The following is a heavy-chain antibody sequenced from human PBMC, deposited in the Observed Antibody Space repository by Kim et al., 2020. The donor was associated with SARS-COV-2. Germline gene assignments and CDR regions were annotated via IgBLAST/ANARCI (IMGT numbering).Heavy chain of an antibody. J-gene: IGHJ6*02. CDR3: ARDYGDYPMDV. D-gene: IGHD3-10*01. CDR2: T. Sequence: TNYNPSLKSRVTISVDTSKNQFSLKLSSVTAADTAVYYCARDYGDYPMDVWGQGTTVTVSS. V-gene: IGHV4-59*01.